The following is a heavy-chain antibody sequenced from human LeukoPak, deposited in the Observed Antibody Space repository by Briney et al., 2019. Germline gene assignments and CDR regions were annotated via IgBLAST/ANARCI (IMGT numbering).Heavy chain of an antibody. CDR1: GYTFTSYY. CDR2: INPSGGST. Sequence: ASVTVSCKASGYTFTSYYMHWVRQAPGQGLEWMGIINPSGGSTSYAQKFQGRVTMTTDTSTSTAYMELRSLRSDDTAVYYCARGAAVVGATSYFDYWGQGTLVTVSS. J-gene: IGHJ4*02. CDR3: ARGAAVVGATSYFDY. V-gene: IGHV1-46*01. D-gene: IGHD1-26*01.